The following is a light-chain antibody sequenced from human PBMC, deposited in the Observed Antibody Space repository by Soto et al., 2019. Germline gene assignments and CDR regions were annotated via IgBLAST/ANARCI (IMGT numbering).Light chain of an antibody. J-gene: IGKJ1*01. V-gene: IGKV3-20*01. CDR2: GTS. CDR1: QTISSNY. CDR3: QQYVSWT. Sequence: EIVLTQSPGTLSVSPGERATLSCRASQTISSNYLAWYQQKPGQAPSLLIYGTSSRATGIPDRFSGSGSGTAFTLTISRLEPEDSAIYYCQQYVSWTFGQGTKVEFK.